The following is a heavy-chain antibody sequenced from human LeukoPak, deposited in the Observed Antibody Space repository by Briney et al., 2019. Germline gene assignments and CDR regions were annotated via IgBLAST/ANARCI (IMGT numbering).Heavy chain of an antibody. D-gene: IGHD2-21*02. V-gene: IGHV4-34*01. J-gene: IGHJ4*02. Sequence: SETLSLTCAVYGGSFSGYYWSWIRQPPGKGLEWIGEINHSGSTNYNPSLKSRVTISVDTSKNQFSLKLSSVTAADTAVYYCARGMEDCGGDCYAHFHFDYWGQGTLVTVSS. CDR1: GGSFSGYY. CDR2: INHSGST. CDR3: ARGMEDCGGDCYAHFHFDY.